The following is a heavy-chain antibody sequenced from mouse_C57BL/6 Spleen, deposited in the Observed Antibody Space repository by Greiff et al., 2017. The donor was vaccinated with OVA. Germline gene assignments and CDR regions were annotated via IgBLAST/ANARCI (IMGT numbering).Heavy chain of an antibody. Sequence: VQLKESGGGLVQPGGSMKLSCVASGFTFSNYWMNWVRQSPEKGLEWVAQIRLKSDNYATHYAESVKGRFTISRDASTSSVYLQMNNLRAEDTGIYYCTRYDYNFDYWGQGTTLTVSA. CDR3: TRYDYNFDY. D-gene: IGHD2-4*01. V-gene: IGHV6-3*01. CDR1: GFTFSNYW. J-gene: IGHJ2*01. CDR2: IRLKSDNYAT.